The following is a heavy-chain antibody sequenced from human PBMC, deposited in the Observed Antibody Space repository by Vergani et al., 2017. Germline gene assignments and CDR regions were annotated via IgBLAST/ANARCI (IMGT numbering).Heavy chain of an antibody. CDR2: INWNGGST. V-gene: IGHV3-20*04. CDR3: ARERNAYYDFWSGYYTQYYFHY. CDR1: GFTFDDYG. Sequence: EVQLVESGGGVVRPGGSLRLSCAASGFTFDDYGMSWVRQAPGKGLEWVSGINWNGGSTGYADSVKGRFTISRDNAKNSLYLQMNSLRAEDTALYYCARERNAYYDFWSGYYTQYYFHYWGQGTLVTVSS. J-gene: IGHJ4*02. D-gene: IGHD3-3*01.